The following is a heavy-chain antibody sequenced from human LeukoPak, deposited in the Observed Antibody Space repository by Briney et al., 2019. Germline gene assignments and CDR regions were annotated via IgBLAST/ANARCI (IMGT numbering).Heavy chain of an antibody. CDR1: GFIFSNYA. Sequence: GASLRLSCAASGFIFSNYAMSWVRQAPGKGLEGVSAITGSGDTTYYADSVKGRFTISRDNSKNTLYVEMNTLRAEDTAVYYCAKWGDYDILTGYYVSDFWGQGTLVTVSS. CDR3: AKWGDYDILTGYYVSDF. D-gene: IGHD3-9*01. CDR2: ITGSGDTT. J-gene: IGHJ4*02. V-gene: IGHV3-23*01.